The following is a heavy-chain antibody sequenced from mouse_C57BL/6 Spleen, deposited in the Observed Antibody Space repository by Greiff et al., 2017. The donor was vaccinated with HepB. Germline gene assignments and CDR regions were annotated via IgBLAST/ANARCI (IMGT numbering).Heavy chain of an antibody. Sequence: EVQLQQSGPELVKPGASVKISCKASGYTFTDYYMNWVKQSHGRSLEWIGDINPNNGGTSYNQKFKGKATLTVDKSSSTAYMELRSLTSEDSAVYYCAKDDYGGYFDVWGTGTTVTVSS. CDR2: INPNNGGT. J-gene: IGHJ1*03. CDR1: GYTFTDYY. CDR3: AKDDYGGYFDV. V-gene: IGHV1-26*01. D-gene: IGHD2-4*01.